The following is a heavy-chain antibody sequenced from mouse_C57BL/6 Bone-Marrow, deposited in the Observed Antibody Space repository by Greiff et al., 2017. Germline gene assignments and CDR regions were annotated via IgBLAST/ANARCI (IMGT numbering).Heavy chain of an antibody. Sequence: EVQRVESGGGLVQPKGSLKLSCAASGFSFNTYAMNWVRQAPGKGLEWVARIRSKSNNYATYYADSVKDRFTISRDDSESMLYLQMNNLKTEDTAMYYCVSYYYGSPSVWGTGTTVTVSS. CDR1: GFSFNTYA. D-gene: IGHD1-1*01. J-gene: IGHJ1*03. CDR3: VSYYYGSPSV. CDR2: IRSKSNNYAT. V-gene: IGHV10-1*01.